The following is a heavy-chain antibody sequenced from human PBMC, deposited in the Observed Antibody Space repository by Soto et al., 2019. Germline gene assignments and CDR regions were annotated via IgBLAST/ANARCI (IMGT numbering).Heavy chain of an antibody. CDR3: SRLGILGPDRGYDGMDV. CDR2: IYPGDSET. D-gene: IGHD3-3*01. Sequence: GESLKISCVGSGYSFTSYWIGWVRQMPGKGLEWMGTIYPGDSETKYNPSFEGQVTISADKSISTAYLQWSSLKASDTATYYCSRLGILGPDRGYDGMDVWGQGTTVTVSS. CDR1: GYSFTSYW. J-gene: IGHJ6*02. V-gene: IGHV5-51*01.